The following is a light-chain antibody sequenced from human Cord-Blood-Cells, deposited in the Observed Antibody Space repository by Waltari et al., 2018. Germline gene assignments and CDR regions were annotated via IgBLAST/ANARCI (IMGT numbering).Light chain of an antibody. V-gene: IGKV3-11*01. J-gene: IGKJ4*01. CDR2: DSS. CDR3: QQRSNWPPTLT. Sequence: EIVLTQSQDTLSWSPGETATLSCRASQSVRSYLAWYQQNPGQAPRLRIYDSSNRATGIPAMFSGSGSGTDFTLTISSLEPEDFAVYYCQQRSNWPPTLTFGGGTKVEIK. CDR1: QSVRSY.